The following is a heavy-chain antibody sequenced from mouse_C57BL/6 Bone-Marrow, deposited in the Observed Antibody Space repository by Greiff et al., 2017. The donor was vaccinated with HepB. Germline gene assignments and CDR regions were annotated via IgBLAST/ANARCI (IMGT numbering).Heavy chain of an antibody. J-gene: IGHJ2*01. CDR1: GYTFTSYW. Sequence: VQLQQPGTELVKPGASVKLSCKASGYTFTSYWMHWVKQRPGQGLEWIGNINPSNGGTNYNEKFKSKATLTVDKSSSTAYMQLSSLTSEASAVYYCARWGLDVYYSFYYWGQGTTLTVSS. D-gene: IGHD2-3*01. CDR3: ARWGLDVYYSFYY. V-gene: IGHV1-53*01. CDR2: INPSNGGT.